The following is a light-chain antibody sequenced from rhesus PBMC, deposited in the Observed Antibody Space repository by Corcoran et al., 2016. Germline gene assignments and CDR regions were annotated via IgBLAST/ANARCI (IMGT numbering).Light chain of an antibody. CDR2: GAS. CDR1: QSVSSR. V-gene: IGKV3-42*03. J-gene: IGKJ4*01. CDR3: QQYSNWLT. Sequence: EIVMTQSPATLSLSPGERATLSCRASQSVSSRLAWYQQKPGQAPRLLIYGASSRATGIPDRFSGSGPGTEFPLTISSLEPEDFAVYYCQQYSNWLTFGGGTKVEIK.